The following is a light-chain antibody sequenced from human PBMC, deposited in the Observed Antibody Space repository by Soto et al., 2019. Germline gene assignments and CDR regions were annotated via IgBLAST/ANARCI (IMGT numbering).Light chain of an antibody. J-gene: IGLJ1*01. Sequence: QSVLTQPPSVSGAPGQRVTISCTGSSSNFGAGYDVHWYQQLPGTAPKLLIYGNSNRPSGVPDRFSGSKSGTSASLAITGLQAEDEADYYCQSYDSSLSRYVFGTGTKVTVL. CDR3: QSYDSSLSRYV. CDR2: GNS. CDR1: SSNFGAGYD. V-gene: IGLV1-40*01.